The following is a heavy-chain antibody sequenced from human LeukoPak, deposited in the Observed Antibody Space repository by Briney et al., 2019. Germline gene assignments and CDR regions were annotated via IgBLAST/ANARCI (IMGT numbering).Heavy chain of an antibody. Sequence: ASVKVSCKASGYTFTGYYMHWVRQAPGQGLEWMGWINPNSGGTNYAQKLQGRVTMTTDTSTSTAYMELRSLRSDDTAVYYCARVPLIVATHIDPWGQGTLVTVSS. CDR1: GYTFTGYY. D-gene: IGHD5-12*01. J-gene: IGHJ5*02. V-gene: IGHV1-2*02. CDR2: INPNSGGT. CDR3: ARVPLIVATHIDP.